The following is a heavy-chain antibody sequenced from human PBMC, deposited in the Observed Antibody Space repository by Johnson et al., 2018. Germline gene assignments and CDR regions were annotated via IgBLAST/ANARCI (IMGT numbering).Heavy chain of an antibody. D-gene: IGHD1-1*01. CDR3: ARDRVHDYYYFYMDV. CDR1: GFMFSTYG. Sequence: LVESGGGVVQPGRSLRLSCAASGFMFSTYGMHWVRQAPGKGLEWVAVIWSDGNHKYYADSVKGRFSISRDNSKNTLYLQLNSLRAEDTAVYYCARDRVHDYYYFYMDVWGKGTTVTVSS. V-gene: IGHV3-33*01. J-gene: IGHJ6*03. CDR2: IWSDGNHK.